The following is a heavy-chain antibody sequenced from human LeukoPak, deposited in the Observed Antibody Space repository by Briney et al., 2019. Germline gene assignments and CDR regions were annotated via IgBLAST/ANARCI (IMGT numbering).Heavy chain of an antibody. J-gene: IGHJ4*02. V-gene: IGHV3-7*01. CDR3: ARDVGYFRFDY. D-gene: IGHD5-18*01. CDR2: IKEDGSDK. CDR1: GFTFSSSW. Sequence: PGGSLRLSCAASGFTFSSSWMTWVRQAPGKGLEWVANIKEDGSDKYYVDSVKGRFTISRDNAKNSLYLQMNNLRAEDTAVYYCARDVGYFRFDYWGQGTLVTVSS.